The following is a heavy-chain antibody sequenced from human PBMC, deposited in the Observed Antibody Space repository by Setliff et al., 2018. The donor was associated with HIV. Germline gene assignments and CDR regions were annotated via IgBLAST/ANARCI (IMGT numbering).Heavy chain of an antibody. V-gene: IGHV4-39*07. D-gene: IGHD6-19*01. Sequence: SETLSLTCTVSGGSISSDSYYWGWIRQPPGKGLEWIGSIFYSGSTDYNPSLKSRVTISIDTSKRQFSLNLISVTAADTAVYYCAKGVAGLQYYYYYMDVWGKGTTVTVSS. J-gene: IGHJ6*03. CDR1: GGSISSDSYY. CDR3: AKGVAGLQYYYYYMDV. CDR2: IFYSGST.